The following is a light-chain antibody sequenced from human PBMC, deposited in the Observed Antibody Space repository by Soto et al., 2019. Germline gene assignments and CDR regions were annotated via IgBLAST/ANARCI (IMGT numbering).Light chain of an antibody. V-gene: IGKV4-1*01. Sequence: DIVMTQSPDSLAVSLGERATINCKSSQSVLYSSNNKNYLAWYQQKPGQPPRLLIYWASTRESGVPDRFSGSGSGTDFTLTISSLQAEDVAVYYCQQYYNTAAFSQGTKVEIK. J-gene: IGKJ1*01. CDR3: QQYYNTAA. CDR1: QSVLYSSNNKNY. CDR2: WAS.